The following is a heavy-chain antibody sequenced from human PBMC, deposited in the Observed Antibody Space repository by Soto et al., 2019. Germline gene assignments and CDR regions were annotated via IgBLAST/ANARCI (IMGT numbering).Heavy chain of an antibody. Sequence: EEQVVESGGGLVQPGGSLRLSCAASGFTFSSTWMHWVRQAPGKGLVWVSHINSDGSSTTYADSVRGRFTISRDNAKNTVYLQRNSLRAEDTAVYYCATDGSYAQHVWGQGTTVTVSS. CDR3: ATDGSYAQHV. V-gene: IGHV3-74*03. J-gene: IGHJ6*02. CDR2: INSDGSST. CDR1: GFTFSSTW. D-gene: IGHD3-16*01.